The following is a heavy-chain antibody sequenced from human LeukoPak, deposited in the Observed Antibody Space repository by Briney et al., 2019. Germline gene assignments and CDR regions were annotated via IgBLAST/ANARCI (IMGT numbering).Heavy chain of an antibody. CDR3: ARARGVAVAGTGD. CDR1: GGSFSGYY. CDR2: INHSGST. J-gene: IGHJ4*02. D-gene: IGHD6-19*01. Sequence: PSETLSLTCAVYGGSFSGYYWSWIRQPPGKGLEWIGEINHSGSTNYNPSLKSRVTISVDTSKNQFSLKLSSVTAADTAVYYCARARGVAVAGTGDWGQGTLVTVSS. V-gene: IGHV4-34*01.